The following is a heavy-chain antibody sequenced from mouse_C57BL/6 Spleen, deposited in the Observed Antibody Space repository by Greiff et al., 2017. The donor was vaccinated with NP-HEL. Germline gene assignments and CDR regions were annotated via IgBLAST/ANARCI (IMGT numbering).Heavy chain of an antibody. D-gene: IGHD1-1*01. CDR3: ARLYYYGSSPYYFDY. CDR1: GFTFSSYG. CDR2: ISSGGSYT. J-gene: IGHJ2*01. V-gene: IGHV5-6*01. Sequence: EVKLMESGGDLVKPGGSLKLSCAASGFTFSSYGMSWVRQTPDKRLEWVATISSGGSYTYYPDSVKGRFTISRDNAKNTLYLQMSSLKSEDTAMYYCARLYYYGSSPYYFDYWGQGTTLTVSS.